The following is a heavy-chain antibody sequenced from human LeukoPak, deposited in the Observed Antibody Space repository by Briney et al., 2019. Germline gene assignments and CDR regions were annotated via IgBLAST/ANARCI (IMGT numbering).Heavy chain of an antibody. CDR1: GFTFSSYS. J-gene: IGHJ4*02. D-gene: IGHD4-23*01. V-gene: IGHV3-21*01. CDR3: ASGHGGNLSGLFDY. CDR2: ISSSSSYI. Sequence: GWSLRLSCAASGFTFSSYSMNWVRQAPGKGLEWVSSISSSSSYIYYADSVKGRFTISRDNAKNSLYLQMNSLRAEDTAVYYCASGHGGNLSGLFDYWGQGTLVTVSS.